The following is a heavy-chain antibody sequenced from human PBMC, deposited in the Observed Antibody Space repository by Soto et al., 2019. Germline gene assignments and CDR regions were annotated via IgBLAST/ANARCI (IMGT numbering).Heavy chain of an antibody. J-gene: IGHJ5*02. V-gene: IGHV3-21*01. Sequence: PGGSLRLSCTASGFTFSSYNMNWVRQAPGKGLEWVSSISSSSNYIYYADSMKGRFTISRDNAKNSLYLQMNSLRAEDTAVYYCARTWYCSGWGWFDPWGQGTLVTVST. CDR3: ARTWYCSGWGWFDP. D-gene: IGHD6-19*01. CDR1: GFTFSSYN. CDR2: ISSSSNYI.